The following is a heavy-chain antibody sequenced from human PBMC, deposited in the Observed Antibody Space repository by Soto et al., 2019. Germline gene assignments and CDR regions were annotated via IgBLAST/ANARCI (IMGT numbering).Heavy chain of an antibody. J-gene: IGHJ3*02. CDR1: GFAFSSYA. D-gene: IGHD3-9*01. CDR2: TSGTGSST. V-gene: IGHV3-23*01. CDR3: AKNKRYFDWLSRDTFDI. Sequence: GGSLRLSCAASGFAFSSYAMSWVRQAPGKGLEWVSATSGTGSSTYYAGSVKGRFTISRDNSKNTLYLQMNSLRAEDTAVYYCAKNKRYFDWLSRDTFDIWGQGTMVTVSS.